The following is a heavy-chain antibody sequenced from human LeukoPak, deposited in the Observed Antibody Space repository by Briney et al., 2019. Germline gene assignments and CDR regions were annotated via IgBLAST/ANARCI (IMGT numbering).Heavy chain of an antibody. J-gene: IGHJ3*02. CDR1: GYTFTSYG. CDR3: ARGRFLEWLFQSLNAFDI. Sequence: ASVKVSCKASGYTFTSYGISWVRQAPGQGLEWMGWISAYNGNTNYAQKLQGRVTMTTDTSTSTAYMELRSLRSDDTAVYYCARGRFLEWLFQSLNAFDIWGQGTMVTVSS. V-gene: IGHV1-18*01. CDR2: ISAYNGNT. D-gene: IGHD3-3*01.